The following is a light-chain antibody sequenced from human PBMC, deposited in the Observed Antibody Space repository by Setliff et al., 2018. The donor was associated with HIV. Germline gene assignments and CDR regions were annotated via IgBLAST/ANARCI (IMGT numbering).Light chain of an antibody. V-gene: IGLV1-40*01. CDR1: SSNIGAGYD. CDR3: QSYDSSLSGYV. J-gene: IGLJ1*01. Sequence: QSALTQPPSVSGAPGQRVIISCTGSSSNIGAGYDVHWYQQLPGTAPKLLIYANTNRPSGVPDRFSGSKSDTSASLAITGLQAEDETDYYCQSYDSSLSGYVFGTGTKV. CDR2: ANT.